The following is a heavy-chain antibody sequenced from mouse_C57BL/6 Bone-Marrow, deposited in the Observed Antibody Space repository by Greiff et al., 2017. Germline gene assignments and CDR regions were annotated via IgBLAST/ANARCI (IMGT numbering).Heavy chain of an antibody. CDR1: GYTFTSYD. CDR2: IYPRDGST. V-gene: IGHV1-85*01. D-gene: IGHD4-1*01. Sequence: VKVVESGPELVKPGASVKLSCKASGYTFTSYDINWVKQRPGQGLEWIGWIYPRDGSTKYNEKFKGKATLTVDTSSSTAYMELHSLTSEDSAVYFCARLLGAYWGQGTLVTVSA. J-gene: IGHJ3*01. CDR3: ARLLGAY.